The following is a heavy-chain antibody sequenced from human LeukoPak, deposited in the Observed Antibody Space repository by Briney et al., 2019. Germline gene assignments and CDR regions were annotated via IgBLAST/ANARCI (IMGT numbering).Heavy chain of an antibody. D-gene: IGHD2-15*01. V-gene: IGHV3-33*01. CDR1: GFTFSTYG. Sequence: GGSLRLSCAASGFTFSTYGTHWVRQAPGKGLEWVAVIRSDGSSEYYADSVKGRLIISRDNSKNTLYLQMNSLRAEDTAVYYCARYCSGGTCYVGLIWGQGTLVTVSS. CDR3: ARYCSGGTCYVGLI. CDR2: IRSDGSSE. J-gene: IGHJ4*02.